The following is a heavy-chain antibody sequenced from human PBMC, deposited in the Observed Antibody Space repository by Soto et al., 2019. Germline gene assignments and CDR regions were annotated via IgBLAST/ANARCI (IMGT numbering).Heavy chain of an antibody. J-gene: IGHJ6*02. CDR2: TYYRSKWYN. CDR1: GDSVSSNSAA. V-gene: IGHV6-1*01. Sequence: SQTLSLTCAISGDSVSSNSAAWNWIRQSPSRGLEWLGRTYYRSKWYNDYAVSVKSRITINPDTSKNQFSLQLNSVTPEDTAVYYCARGVGGWDCRGDYYYGMDVWGQGTTVTVSS. CDR3: ARGVGGWDCRGDYYYGMDV. D-gene: IGHD6-19*01.